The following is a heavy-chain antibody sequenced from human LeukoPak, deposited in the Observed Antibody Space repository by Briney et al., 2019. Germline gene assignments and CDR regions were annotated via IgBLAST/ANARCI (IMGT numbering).Heavy chain of an antibody. CDR3: ARSSGSYGY. J-gene: IGHJ4*02. Sequence: ASVKVSCKASGYTFTSYGISWVRQAPGQGLEWMGWISAYNGTTNSAQKLQGRVTMTTDTSTSTDYMEMSSLRSDATAVYYCARSSGSYGYWGQASLVTVSS. CDR2: ISAYNGTT. CDR1: GYTFTSYG. V-gene: IGHV1-18*01. D-gene: IGHD1-26*01.